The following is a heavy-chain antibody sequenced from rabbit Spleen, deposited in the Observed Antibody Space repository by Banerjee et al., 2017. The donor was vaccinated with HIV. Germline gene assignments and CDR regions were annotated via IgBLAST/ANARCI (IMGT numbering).Heavy chain of an antibody. Sequence: QEQLEESGGGLVKPEGSLTLTCKASGFSFSDRDVMCWVRQAPGKGLEWIACINTATGKAVYASWAKGRFTISKTSSTTVTLQLTSLTDADTATYFCARGIDSVGERSGLWGQGPLVTVS. CDR3: ARGIDSVGERSGL. CDR1: GFSFSDRDV. V-gene: IGHV1S45*01. J-gene: IGHJ3*01. CDR2: INTATGKA.